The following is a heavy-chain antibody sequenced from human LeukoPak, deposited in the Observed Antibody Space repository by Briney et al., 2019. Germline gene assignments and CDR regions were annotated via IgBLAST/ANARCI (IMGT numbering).Heavy chain of an antibody. D-gene: IGHD6-13*01. CDR1: GFTFSSYW. CDR2: INSDGSST. J-gene: IGHJ3*02. V-gene: IGHV3-74*01. Sequence: PGGSLRLSCAASGFTFSSYWMHWVRQAPGKGLVWVSRINSDGSSTSYADSVKGRFTISRDNAKNTLYLQMNSLRAEDTALYYCARGFEAAAGTGYAFDIWGQGTMVTVSS. CDR3: ARGFEAAAGTGYAFDI.